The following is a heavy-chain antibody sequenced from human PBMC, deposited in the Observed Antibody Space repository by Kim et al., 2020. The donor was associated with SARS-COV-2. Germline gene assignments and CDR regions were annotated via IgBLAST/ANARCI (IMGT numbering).Heavy chain of an antibody. CDR1: GFTVSSNY. D-gene: IGHD3-16*01. CDR3: ASAIDYDYVWGSYNY. J-gene: IGHJ4*02. V-gene: IGHV3-53*04. Sequence: GGSLRLSCAASGFTVSSNYMSWVRQAPGKGLEWVSVIYSGGSTYYADSVKGRFTISRHNSKNTLYLQMNSLRAEDTAVYYCASAIDYDYVWGSYNYWGQGTLVTVSS. CDR2: IYSGGST.